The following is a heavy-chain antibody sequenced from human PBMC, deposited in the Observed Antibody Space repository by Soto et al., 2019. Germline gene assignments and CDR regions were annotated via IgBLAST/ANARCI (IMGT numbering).Heavy chain of an antibody. CDR2: IIPIFGTA. J-gene: IGHJ4*02. CDR3: ASHRRGRIVVVPTPLIY. V-gene: IGHV1-69*13. CDR1: GGTFSSYA. Sequence: SVKVSCKASGGTFSSYAISWVRQAPGQGLEWMGGIIPIFGTANYAQKFQGRVTITADESTSTAYMELSSLRSEDTAVYYCASHRRGRIVVVPTPLIYWRQGTLVTVSS. D-gene: IGHD2-2*01.